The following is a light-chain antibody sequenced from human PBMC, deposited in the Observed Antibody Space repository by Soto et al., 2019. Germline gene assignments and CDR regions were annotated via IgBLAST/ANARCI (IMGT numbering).Light chain of an antibody. CDR3: QQYTGPPTT. V-gene: IGKV3-20*01. CDR2: GAS. CDR1: QTVSSNY. Sequence: MVLTPSLATRSLSPGERATLSCRASQTVSSNYLAWCQQRPGQAPRLLIYGASTRAAGIPDRFSGSGSGTDFTLTITRLEPEDSAVYFCQQYTGPPTTFGQGTRLEI. J-gene: IGKJ5*01.